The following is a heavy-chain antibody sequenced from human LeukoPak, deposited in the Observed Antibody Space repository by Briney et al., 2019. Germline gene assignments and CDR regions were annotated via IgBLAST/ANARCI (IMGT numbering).Heavy chain of an antibody. CDR2: IYHSGST. CDR3: ARTERGYSYGSFDY. V-gene: IGHV4-38-2*01. Sequence: SETLSLTCAVSGYSISSGYYWGWIRQPPRKGLEWIGSIYHSGSTYYNPSLKSRVTISVDTSKNQFSLKLSSVTAADTAVYYCARTERGYSYGSFDYWGQGTLVTVSS. D-gene: IGHD5-18*01. J-gene: IGHJ4*02. CDR1: GYSISSGYY.